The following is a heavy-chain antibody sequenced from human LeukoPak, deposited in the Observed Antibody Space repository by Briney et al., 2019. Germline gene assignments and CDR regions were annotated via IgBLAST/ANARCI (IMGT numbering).Heavy chain of an antibody. CDR1: GFTFSSYW. Sequence: GGSLRLSCAASGFTFSSYWMSWVRQAPGKGLEWVANIKQDGSEKYYVDSVKGRFTISRDNAKNSLYLQINSLRAEDTAVYYCARDGVTAIDYYYYYMDVWGKGTTVTVSS. D-gene: IGHD2-21*02. J-gene: IGHJ6*03. CDR2: IKQDGSEK. CDR3: ARDGVTAIDYYYYYMDV. V-gene: IGHV3-7*01.